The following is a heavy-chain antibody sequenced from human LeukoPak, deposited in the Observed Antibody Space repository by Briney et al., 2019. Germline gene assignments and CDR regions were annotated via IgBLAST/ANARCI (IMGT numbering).Heavy chain of an antibody. J-gene: IGHJ5*02. V-gene: IGHV4-61*02. CDR2: FYVSGST. Sequence: PSQTLSLTCTVFGGSISSGSYYWSWVRQPAGKGLEWIGRFYVSGSTDYNPSLKSRVSISIDTSKNQFSLKLTSVTAADTAVYYCSREGEYSNRLDPGGKGTLVTVSS. CDR3: SREGEYSNRLDP. CDR1: GGSISSGSYY. D-gene: IGHD4-11*01.